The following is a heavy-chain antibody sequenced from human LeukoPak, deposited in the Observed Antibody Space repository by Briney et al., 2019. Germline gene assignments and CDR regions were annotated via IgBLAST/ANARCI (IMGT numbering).Heavy chain of an antibody. J-gene: IGHJ4*02. V-gene: IGHV4-59*12. CDR1: GGSISSYY. CDR2: IYYSGST. D-gene: IGHD5-24*01. CDR3: ASLKRWLPHFDY. Sequence: SETLSLTCTVSGGSISSYYWSWIRQPPGKGLEWIGYIYYSGSTYYNPSLKSRVTISVDTSKNQFSLKLSSVTAADTAVYYCASLKRWLPHFDYWGQGTLVTVSS.